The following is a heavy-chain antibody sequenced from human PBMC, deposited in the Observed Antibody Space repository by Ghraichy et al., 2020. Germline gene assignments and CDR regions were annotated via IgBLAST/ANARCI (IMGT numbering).Heavy chain of an antibody. Sequence: SETLSLTCTVSGGSISSGTYYWGWIRQPPGKGLEWIGSMYYSGSTYYNPSLKSRVTMSVDTSKNQFSLQLSSVTVADTAVYYCARQDSGVAVIYYFDCWGQGTLVTVSS. J-gene: IGHJ4*02. CDR2: MYYSGST. D-gene: IGHD2-21*01. CDR1: GGSISSGTYY. V-gene: IGHV4-39*01. CDR3: ARQDSGVAVIYYFDC.